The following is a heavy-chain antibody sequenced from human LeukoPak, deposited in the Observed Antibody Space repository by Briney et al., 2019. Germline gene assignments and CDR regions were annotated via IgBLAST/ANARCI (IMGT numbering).Heavy chain of an antibody. J-gene: IGHJ4*02. V-gene: IGHV3-21*01. Sequence: GGSLRLSCAASGFTFSSYSMNWVRQAPGKGLEWVSSISSSSSYIYYADSVKGRFTISRDNAKNSLYLQMNSLRAEDTAVYYCASICCSSTSCYSADYWGQGTLVTVSS. CDR3: ASICCSSTSCYSADY. CDR2: ISSSSSYI. D-gene: IGHD2-2*01. CDR1: GFTFSSYS.